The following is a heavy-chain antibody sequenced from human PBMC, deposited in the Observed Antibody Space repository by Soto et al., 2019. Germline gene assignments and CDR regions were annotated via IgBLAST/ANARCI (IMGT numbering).Heavy chain of an antibody. CDR1: GFTFGDCA. Sequence: GGSLRLSCTASGFTFGDCAMSWVRQAPGKGLEWVGFIRSKAYGGTTEYAASVKGRFTISRDDSKSIAYLQMNSLKTEDTAVYYCTGSYYRLRYYYGMDVWGQGTTVTVSS. CDR3: TGSYYRLRYYYGMDV. CDR2: IRSKAYGGTT. D-gene: IGHD1-26*01. J-gene: IGHJ6*02. V-gene: IGHV3-49*04.